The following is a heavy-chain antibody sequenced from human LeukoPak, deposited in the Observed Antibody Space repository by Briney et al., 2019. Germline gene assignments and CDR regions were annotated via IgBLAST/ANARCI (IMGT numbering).Heavy chain of an antibody. D-gene: IGHD3-22*01. Sequence: GASVKVSCKASGYTFTSYAMHWVRQAPGQRLEWMGWINAGNGNTKYSQKFQGRVTITRDTSASTAYMELSSLRSEDTAVYYCARDVNYYDSSGYYDYWGQGTLVTVSS. CDR2: INAGNGNT. V-gene: IGHV1-3*01. CDR3: ARDVNYYDSSGYYDY. CDR1: GYTFTSYA. J-gene: IGHJ4*02.